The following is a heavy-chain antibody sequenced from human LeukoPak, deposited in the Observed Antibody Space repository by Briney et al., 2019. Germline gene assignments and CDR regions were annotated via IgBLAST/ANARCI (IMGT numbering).Heavy chain of an antibody. CDR3: ARDNRPWGTATVPAEYFQH. J-gene: IGHJ1*01. V-gene: IGHV1-2*02. Sequence: ASVKVSCKASGYTFTGYYMHWVRQAPGQGLEWMGWINPNSGGTNYAQKFQGRVTMTRDTSISTAYMELSRLRSDDTAVYYCARDNRPWGTATVPAEYFQHWGQGTLVTVSS. D-gene: IGHD3-16*01. CDR1: GYTFTGYY. CDR2: INPNSGGT.